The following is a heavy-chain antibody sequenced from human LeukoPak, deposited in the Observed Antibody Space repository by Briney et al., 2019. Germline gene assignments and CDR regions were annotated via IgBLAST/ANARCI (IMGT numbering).Heavy chain of an antibody. Sequence: GESLEISCKGSGYSFTSYWIGWVRQMPGKGLEWIRTIYHGDSDTRYSPSFQGQVTISADKSISPAYLQWSSLKASGTAMYYCARVTGTTFDGMDVWGQGTTVTVSS. CDR3: ARVTGTTFDGMDV. CDR1: GYSFTSYW. CDR2: IYHGDSDT. V-gene: IGHV5-51*01. J-gene: IGHJ6*02. D-gene: IGHD1-20*01.